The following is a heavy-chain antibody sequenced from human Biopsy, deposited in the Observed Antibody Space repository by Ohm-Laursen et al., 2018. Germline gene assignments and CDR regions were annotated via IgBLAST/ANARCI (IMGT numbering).Heavy chain of an antibody. J-gene: IGHJ6*02. CDR1: VFSISSGHYW. D-gene: IGHD2-2*01. V-gene: IGHV2-70*16. CDR3: ARMTILVVPAALVYRLRRHLEGMDV. Sequence: TLSLTCAVFVFSISSGHYWAWIRQAPGKALEWLARTDWGDAKLFSSSLKTRLTISKDDFKGQVVLRMTDMEPVDTGTYYCARMTILVVPAALVYRLRRHLEGMDVWGPGTTVFVSS. CDR2: TDWGDAK.